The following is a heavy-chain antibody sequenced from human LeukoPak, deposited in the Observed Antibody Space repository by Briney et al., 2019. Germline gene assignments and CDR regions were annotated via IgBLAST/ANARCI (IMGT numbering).Heavy chain of an antibody. J-gene: IGHJ3*02. CDR3: AGSALQSAFDM. CDR2: MYHSGKT. Sequence: SETLSLTCTVSGVSISSNYWSWIRQSPGKGLEWIGYMYHSGKTNYNPSLKSRVTISIDTSTNQLSLKLSSVTVADTAVYYCAGSALQSAFDMWGQGTMATVSS. V-gene: IGHV4-59*01. CDR1: GVSISSNY.